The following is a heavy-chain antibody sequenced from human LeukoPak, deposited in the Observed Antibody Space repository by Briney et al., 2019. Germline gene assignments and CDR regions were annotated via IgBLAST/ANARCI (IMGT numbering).Heavy chain of an antibody. CDR2: IIPIFGTA. CDR1: GGTFSSYA. D-gene: IGHD5-12*01. V-gene: IGHV1-69*01. CDR3: ARGRGVATIVVLNPPVY. J-gene: IGHJ4*02. Sequence: ASVKVSCKASGGTFSSYAISWVRQAPGQGLEWMGGIIPIFGTANYAQKFQGRVTITADESTSTAYMELSSLRSEDTAVYYCARGRGVATIVVLNPPVYWGRGTLVTVSS.